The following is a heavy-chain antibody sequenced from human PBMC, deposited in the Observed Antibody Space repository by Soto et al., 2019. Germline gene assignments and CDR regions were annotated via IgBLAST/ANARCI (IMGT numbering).Heavy chain of an antibody. CDR1: GGSIIIYY. V-gene: IGHV4-59*08. D-gene: IGHD6-19*01. CDR2: IYYSGST. CDR3: ARRVAGSRGWFDP. Sequence: SETLSLTCTVSGGSIIIYYLSWIRQPPGKGLEWIGYIYYSGSTNYNPSLKSRVTISVDTSKNQFSLKLSSVTAADTAVYYCARRVAGSRGWFDPWGQGTLVTVSS. J-gene: IGHJ5*02.